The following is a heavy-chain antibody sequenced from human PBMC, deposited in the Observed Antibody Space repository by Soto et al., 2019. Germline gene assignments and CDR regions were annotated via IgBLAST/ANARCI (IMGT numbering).Heavy chain of an antibody. CDR2: TSYDGGNT. J-gene: IGHJ4*02. CDR3: ARLGTGGGLAV. Sequence: QVQLVESGGGVVQPGTSLRLSCVASGFTFRSYVIHWVRQAPGKGLEWVALTSYDGGNTFYADSVKGRFTISRHNSRNTVELHMDSLTFGDTALYYCARLGTGGGLAVWGQGTLVSVSS. CDR1: GFTFRSYV. D-gene: IGHD3-16*01. V-gene: IGHV3-33*05.